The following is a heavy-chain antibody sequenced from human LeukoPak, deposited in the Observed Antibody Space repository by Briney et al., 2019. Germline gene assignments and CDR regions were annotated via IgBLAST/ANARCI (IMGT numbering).Heavy chain of an antibody. CDR1: GFSFNNYA. J-gene: IGHJ4*02. CDR3: VKEGVEYSYSYGDY. Sequence: PGGSLRLSCAASGFSFNNYAMYWVRQAPGKGLEWVPFISYDGGDKYYAESMKGRITISRDNAENTLYPQMNNLRPDDTAFYFCVKEGVEYSYSYGDYWGQGTLVTVSS. V-gene: IGHV3-30*18. D-gene: IGHD3-16*01. CDR2: ISYDGGDK.